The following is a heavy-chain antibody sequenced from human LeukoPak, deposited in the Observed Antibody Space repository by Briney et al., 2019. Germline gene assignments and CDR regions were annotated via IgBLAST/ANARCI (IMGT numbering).Heavy chain of an antibody. CDR3: ARGSTYSSGWYTGFDY. CDR1: GFTFSSYS. J-gene: IGHJ4*02. Sequence: GGSLRLSCAGSGFTFSSYSMNWVRQAPGKGLEWVSSITSSSSYIYYADSVRGRFTISRDNAKKSVYLQMNSLRAEDTAVYYCARGSTYSSGWYTGFDYWGQGTLVTVSS. D-gene: IGHD6-19*01. CDR2: ITSSSSYI. V-gene: IGHV3-21*01.